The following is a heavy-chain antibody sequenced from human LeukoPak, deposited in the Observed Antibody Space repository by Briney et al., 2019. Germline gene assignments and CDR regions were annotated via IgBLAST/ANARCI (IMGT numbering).Heavy chain of an antibody. CDR2: INSDGSST. CDR1: GFTFSSYW. V-gene: IGHV3-74*01. J-gene: IGHJ4*02. CDR3: ARGDPYDPLDY. D-gene: IGHD3-3*01. Sequence: GGSLRLSCAASGFTFSSYWMHWVRQAPGKGLVWVSRINSDGSSTGYADSVKGRFTISRDNAKNTLYLQMNSLRAEDTAVYYCARGDPYDPLDYWGQGTLVTVSS.